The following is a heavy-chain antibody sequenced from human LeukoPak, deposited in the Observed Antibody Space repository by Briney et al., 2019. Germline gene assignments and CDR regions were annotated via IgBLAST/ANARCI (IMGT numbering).Heavy chain of an antibody. CDR2: IYTSGST. V-gene: IGHV4-4*07. D-gene: IGHD6-19*01. CDR3: ARDQAPYSSGWCFDY. CDR1: GGSISSYY. Sequence: SETLSLTCTVSGGSISSYYGSWIRQPAGKGLEWIGRIYTSGSTNYNPSLKSRVTMSVDTSKNQFSLKLSSVTAADTAVYYCARDQAPYSSGWCFDYWGQGTLVTVSS. J-gene: IGHJ4*02.